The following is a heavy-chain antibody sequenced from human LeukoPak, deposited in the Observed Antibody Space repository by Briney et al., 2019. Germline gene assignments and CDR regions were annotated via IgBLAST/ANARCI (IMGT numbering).Heavy chain of an antibody. CDR1: GFTFNIYW. Sequence: PGGSLRLSCAASGFTFNIYWMHWVRQAPGKGLVWVSRVNSDGTSTIYADSVKGRFTISRDNAKNTVYLQMNSLRAEDTAVYYCAREHSGSFLWSDPWGQGTLVTVSS. V-gene: IGHV3-74*01. D-gene: IGHD1-26*01. CDR3: AREHSGSFLWSDP. J-gene: IGHJ5*02. CDR2: VNSDGTST.